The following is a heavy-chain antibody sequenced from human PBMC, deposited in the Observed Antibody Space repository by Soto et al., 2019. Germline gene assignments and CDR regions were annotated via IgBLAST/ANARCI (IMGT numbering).Heavy chain of an antibody. D-gene: IGHD2-2*02. V-gene: IGHV1-2*02. J-gene: IGHJ6*02. CDR2: INPNSGGT. Sequence: ASVKVPFKASRYTFRGYYIPWLRHPPAQRLPWMGWINPNSGGTNYAQKFQGRVTVTRDTPTSTAYMELSRLTSDDTAVYYCARSLTEGYCTITGCYTRPLYGMDVWGQGTTVTVSS. CDR1: RYTFRGYY. CDR3: ARSLTEGYCTITGCYTRPLYGMDV.